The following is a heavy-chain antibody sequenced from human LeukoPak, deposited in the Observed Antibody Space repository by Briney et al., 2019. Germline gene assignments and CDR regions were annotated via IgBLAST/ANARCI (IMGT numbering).Heavy chain of an antibody. D-gene: IGHD2-15*01. CDR3: ARASYCSGGSCYSLY. J-gene: IGHJ4*02. Sequence: SVKVSCKASGGTFSSYAISWVRQAPGQGLEWMGGIIPIFGTANYAQKLQDRVTMTTDTSASTAYMELRSLRSDDTAVYYCARASYCSGGSCYSLYWGQGTLVTVSS. CDR2: IIPIFGTA. CDR1: GGTFSSYA. V-gene: IGHV1-69*05.